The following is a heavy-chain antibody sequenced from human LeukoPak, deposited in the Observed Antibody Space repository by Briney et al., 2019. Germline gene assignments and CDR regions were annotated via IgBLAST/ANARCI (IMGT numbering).Heavy chain of an antibody. V-gene: IGHV3-7*03. CDR1: GFTFSTYW. CDR3: AKDHESDGYPCLDH. CDR2: IKQDGSEK. J-gene: IGHJ4*02. Sequence: PGGSLRLSCAASGFTFSTYWMSWVRQAPGKGLEWVANIKQDGSEKNYVDSVKGRFTISRDNAENSLYLQMNSLRAEDTAVYYCAKDHESDGYPCLDHWGLGTLVTVSS. D-gene: IGHD3-22*01.